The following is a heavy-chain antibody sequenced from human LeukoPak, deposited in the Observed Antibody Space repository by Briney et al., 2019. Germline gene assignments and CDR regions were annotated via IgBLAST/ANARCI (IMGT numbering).Heavy chain of an antibody. D-gene: IGHD3-3*01. V-gene: IGHV3-48*02. CDR2: ISSSSTI. Sequence: GRSLRLSCAASGFTFSSYSMNWVRQAPGKGLEWVSYISSSSTIYYADSVKGRFTISRDNAKNSLYLQMNSLRDEDTAVYYCARDYDFSLYNWFDPWGQGTLVTVSS. J-gene: IGHJ5*02. CDR1: GFTFSSYS. CDR3: ARDYDFSLYNWFDP.